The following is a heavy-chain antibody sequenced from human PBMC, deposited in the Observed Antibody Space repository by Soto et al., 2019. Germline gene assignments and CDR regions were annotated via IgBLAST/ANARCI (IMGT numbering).Heavy chain of an antibody. CDR2: IYYSGST. D-gene: IGHD6-6*01. CDR1: GGSISSGDYY. Sequence: SETLSLTCTVSGGSISSGDYYWSWIRQPPGKGLEWIGYIYYSGSTYYNPSLKSRVTISVDTSKNQFSLKLSSVTAADTAVYYCAVSMGARYFDYWGQGTLVTVSS. V-gene: IGHV4-30-4*01. CDR3: AVSMGARYFDY. J-gene: IGHJ4*02.